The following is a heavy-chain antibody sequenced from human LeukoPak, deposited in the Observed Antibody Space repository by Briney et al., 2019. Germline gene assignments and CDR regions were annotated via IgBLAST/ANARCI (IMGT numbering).Heavy chain of an antibody. Sequence: GGSLRLSCEVSGFTFSSYSMNWVRQAPGKGLEWVSSISRSSNYIYYAASLKGRFTISRDNAKNSLYLQMNSLRAEDTAVYYCARQHGSGTYPFDPWGQGTLVTVSS. CDR3: ARQHGSGTYPFDP. V-gene: IGHV3-21*01. D-gene: IGHD3-10*01. CDR2: ISRSSNYI. CDR1: GFTFSSYS. J-gene: IGHJ5*02.